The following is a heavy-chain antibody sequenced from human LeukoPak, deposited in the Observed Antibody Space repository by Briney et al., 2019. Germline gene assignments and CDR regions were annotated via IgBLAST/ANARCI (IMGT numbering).Heavy chain of an antibody. D-gene: IGHD5-12*01. CDR3: ARHDSRGSLNWFDP. CDR2: IDYSGTT. CDR1: GASLGSPNYY. V-gene: IGHV4-39*01. J-gene: IGHJ5*02. Sequence: PSETLSLTCIVSGASLGSPNYYWGWVRQPPGKGLEWIGTIDYSGTTYYNPSLKRRLAISINTSKNQFSLNLASVTATDTAVYYCARHDSRGSLNWFDPWGQGTPITVSS.